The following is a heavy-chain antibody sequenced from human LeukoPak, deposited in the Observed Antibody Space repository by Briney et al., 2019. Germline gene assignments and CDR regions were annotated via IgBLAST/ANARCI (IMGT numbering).Heavy chain of an antibody. D-gene: IGHD3-10*01. Sequence: SETLSLTCAVSGGSFSGYYWSWIRQPPGKGLEWIGEINHSGSTNYNPSLKSRVTISVDTSKTQFPLKLSSVTAADTAVYYCARGRGWFGELRKRWFDPWGQGTLVTVSS. J-gene: IGHJ5*02. V-gene: IGHV4-34*01. CDR3: ARGRGWFGELRKRWFDP. CDR1: GGSFSGYY. CDR2: INHSGST.